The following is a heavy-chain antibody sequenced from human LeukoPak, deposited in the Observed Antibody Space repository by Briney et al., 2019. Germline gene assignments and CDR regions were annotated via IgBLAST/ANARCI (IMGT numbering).Heavy chain of an antibody. D-gene: IGHD4-23*01. J-gene: IGHJ4*02. CDR1: GFTFSSYG. Sequence: GGSLRLSCAASGFTFSSYGMHWVRQAPGKGLEWVAVIWYDGRNKYYADSVKGRFTISRDNSKNTLYLQMNSLRAEDTAVYYCARETTVVTRGYFDYWGQGTLVTVSS. CDR2: IWYDGRNK. V-gene: IGHV3-33*01. CDR3: ARETTVVTRGYFDY.